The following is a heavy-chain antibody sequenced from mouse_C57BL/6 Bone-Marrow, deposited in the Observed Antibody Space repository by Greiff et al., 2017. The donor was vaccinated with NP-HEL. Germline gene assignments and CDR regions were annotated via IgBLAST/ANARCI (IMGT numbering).Heavy chain of an antibody. D-gene: IGHD6-1*01. V-gene: IGHV5-6*01. CDR3: ARHAPLYYFDY. J-gene: IGHJ2*01. CDR2: ISSGGSYT. Sequence: EVNVVESGGDLVKPGGSLKLSCAASGFTFSSYGMSWVRQTPDKRLEWVATISSGGSYTYYPDSVKGRFTISRDNAKNTLYLQMSSLKSEDTAMYYCARHAPLYYFDYWGQGTTLTVSS. CDR1: GFTFSSYG.